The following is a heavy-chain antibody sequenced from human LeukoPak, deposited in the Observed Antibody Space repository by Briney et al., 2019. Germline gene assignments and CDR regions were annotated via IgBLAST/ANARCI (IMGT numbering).Heavy chain of an antibody. D-gene: IGHD5-24*01. CDR3: ARDQGWLQFDY. CDR1: GFTFSDYY. CDR2: ISSSGSYT. J-gene: IGHJ4*02. Sequence: PGGSLRLSCAASGFTFSDYYMSWIRQAPGKGLEWVSYISSSGSYTNYADSVKGRFTISRDNAKNSLYLQMNRLRDEDTAVYYCARDQGWLQFDYWGQGTLVTVSS. V-gene: IGHV3-11*05.